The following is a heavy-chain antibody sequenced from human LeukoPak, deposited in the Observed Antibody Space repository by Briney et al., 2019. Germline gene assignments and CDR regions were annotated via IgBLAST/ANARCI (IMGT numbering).Heavy chain of an antibody. Sequence: GGSLRLSCAASGFTFSSYWMSWVRQAPGKGLEWVANIKQDGSEKYYVDSVKGRFTISRDNAKNSLYLQMNSLRAEDTAVYYCVLECSPSINYYYYGMDVWGQGTTVTVSS. V-gene: IGHV3-7*01. CDR2: IKQDGSEK. CDR1: GFTFSSYW. D-gene: IGHD1-1*01. CDR3: VLECSPSINYYYYGMDV. J-gene: IGHJ6*02.